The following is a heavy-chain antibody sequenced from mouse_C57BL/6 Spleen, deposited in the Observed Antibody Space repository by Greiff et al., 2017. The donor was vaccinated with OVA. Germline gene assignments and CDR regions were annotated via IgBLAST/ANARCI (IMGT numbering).Heavy chain of an antibody. CDR3: ARWGYGSSHYYAMDY. CDR2: INPSNGGT. CDR1: GYTFTSYW. V-gene: IGHV1-53*01. J-gene: IGHJ4*01. Sequence: QVQLQQPGTELVKPGASVKLSCKASGYTFTSYWMHWVKQRPGQGLEWIGNINPSNGGTNYNEKFKSKATLTVDKSSSTAYMQLSSLTSEDSAVYYCARWGYGSSHYYAMDYWGQGTSVTVSS. D-gene: IGHD1-1*01.